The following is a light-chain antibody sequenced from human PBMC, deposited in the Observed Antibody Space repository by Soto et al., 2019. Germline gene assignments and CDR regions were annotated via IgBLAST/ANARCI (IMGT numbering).Light chain of an antibody. Sequence: DIQMTQSPSSLSASVGDSVTITCRASQSISSYLNWYQQKPGKASKLLMYAVSTLQSGVASRFSGSGSGTDFTLTISSLQSEDFATYFCQQSYETPFTFGPGTKLDIK. V-gene: IGKV1-39*01. CDR3: QQSYETPFT. J-gene: IGKJ3*01. CDR1: QSISSY. CDR2: AVS.